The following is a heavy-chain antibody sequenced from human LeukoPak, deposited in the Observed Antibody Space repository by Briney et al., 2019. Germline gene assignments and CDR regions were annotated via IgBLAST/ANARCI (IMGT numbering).Heavy chain of an antibody. CDR1: GFTFSSYA. V-gene: IGHV3-30*07. Sequence: PGGSLRLSCAASGFTFSSYAMHWVRQAPGKGLEWVAVISYDGSNKYYADSVKGRFTISRDNSKNTLYLQMNSLRAEDTAVYYCAREGRQQLGGYYYYYMDVWGKGTTVTVSS. CDR3: AREGRQQLGGYYYYYMDV. CDR2: ISYDGSNK. J-gene: IGHJ6*03. D-gene: IGHD6-13*01.